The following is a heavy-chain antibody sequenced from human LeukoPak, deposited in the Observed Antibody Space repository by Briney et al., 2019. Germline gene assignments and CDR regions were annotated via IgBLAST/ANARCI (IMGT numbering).Heavy chain of an antibody. D-gene: IGHD3-22*01. V-gene: IGHV3-21*01. CDR2: LSSRSSYI. CDR3: AKGAYSYDSSGYAFDI. Sequence: GGSLRLFCAASGFTFSSYSMNWVRQAPGKGLEWGSSLSSRSSYIVYADSLKGRFTIYRYNSKNTVYVQMNSLRAEDTDVYYCAKGAYSYDSSGYAFDIWGQGTMVTVSS. J-gene: IGHJ3*02. CDR1: GFTFSSYS.